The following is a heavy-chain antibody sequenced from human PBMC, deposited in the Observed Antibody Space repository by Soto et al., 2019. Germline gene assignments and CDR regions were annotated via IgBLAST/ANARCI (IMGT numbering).Heavy chain of an antibody. CDR3: ASDSVAARPSSRFDY. CDR1: GFTFSSYA. V-gene: IGHV3-30-3*01. D-gene: IGHD6-25*01. J-gene: IGHJ4*02. CDR2: ISYDGSNK. Sequence: QVQLVESGGGVVQPGRSLRLSCAASGFTFSSYAMHWVRQAPGKGLEWVAVISYDGSNKYYADSVKVRFTISRDNSKNTLYLQMTSLHAEETAVYYCASDSVAARPSSRFDYWGQGTLVAVSS.